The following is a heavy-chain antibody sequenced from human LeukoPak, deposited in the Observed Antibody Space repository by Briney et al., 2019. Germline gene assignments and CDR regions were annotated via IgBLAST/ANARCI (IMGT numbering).Heavy chain of an antibody. Sequence: GRSLRLSCAASVFTISSYGMYWVRQAPGKGRGWVAVISYDGSNKYYADSVKGRFTISRDNSRNTLYLKMNSLRAEDTAVYYCAKGRVDYYDSSDAFDIWGQGTMVTVSS. V-gene: IGHV3-30*18. CDR3: AKGRVDYYDSSDAFDI. J-gene: IGHJ3*02. D-gene: IGHD3-22*01. CDR2: ISYDGSNK. CDR1: VFTISSYG.